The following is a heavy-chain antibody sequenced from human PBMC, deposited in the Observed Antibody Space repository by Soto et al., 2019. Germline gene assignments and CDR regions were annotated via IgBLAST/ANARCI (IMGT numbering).Heavy chain of an antibody. CDR3: TRVRIYADESGRPFDI. CDR1: GFTFSDHY. V-gene: IGHV3-72*01. J-gene: IGHJ3*02. CDR2: IRNKANSYST. D-gene: IGHD2-8*01. Sequence: EVQLVESGGGLVQPGGSLRLSCAASGFTFSDHYMDWVRQAPGKGLEWVGRIRNKANSYSTQYAASVKGGFTISRDDSKTSLSLQMNSLKTEDTAVYYCTRVRIYADESGRPFDIGGQGTVVTVSS.